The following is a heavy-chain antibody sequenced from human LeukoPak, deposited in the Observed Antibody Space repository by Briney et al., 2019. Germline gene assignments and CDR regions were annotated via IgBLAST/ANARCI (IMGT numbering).Heavy chain of an antibody. CDR3: ARFGGGAAAEIHNWFDP. D-gene: IGHD6-13*01. V-gene: IGHV4-59*01. CDR2: IYYSGST. J-gene: IGHJ5*02. Sequence: PSETLSLTCTVSGGSFSTYYWSWIRQPPGKGLEWIGYIYYSGSTNYNPSLKSRVTISVDTSKNQFSLKLSSVTAADTAVYYCARFGGGAAAEIHNWFDPWGQGTLVTVSS. CDR1: GGSFSTYY.